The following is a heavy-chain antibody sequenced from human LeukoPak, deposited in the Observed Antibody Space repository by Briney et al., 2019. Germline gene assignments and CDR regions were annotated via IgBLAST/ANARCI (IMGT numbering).Heavy chain of an antibody. D-gene: IGHD3-3*01. CDR2: IRSKAYGGTT. CDR1: GFTFGDYA. Sequence: GGSLRLSCTASGFTFGDYAMSWFRQAPGKGLEWVGFIRSKAYGGTTEYAASVKGRFTISRDDSKSIAYLQMDSLKTEDTAVYYCTKYDFGAFDIWGQGTMVTVYS. V-gene: IGHV3-49*03. CDR3: TKYDFGAFDI. J-gene: IGHJ3*02.